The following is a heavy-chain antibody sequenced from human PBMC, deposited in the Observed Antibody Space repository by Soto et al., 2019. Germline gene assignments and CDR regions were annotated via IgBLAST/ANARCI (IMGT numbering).Heavy chain of an antibody. CDR2: IRSKANSYAT. J-gene: IGHJ5*02. V-gene: IGHV3-73*01. CDR3: TRPLYDLGSGHPRDNSFDP. Sequence: ESGGGLVPPGGSLKLSCAASGFTFSGSAMHWVRPASGKGLEWVGRIRSKANSYATAYAASVKGRFTISRDDSKNTAYLQMSSLKTEDTAVYYCTRPLYDLGSGHPRDNSFDPWGQGTLVTVSS. CDR1: GFTFSGSA. D-gene: IGHD3-3*01.